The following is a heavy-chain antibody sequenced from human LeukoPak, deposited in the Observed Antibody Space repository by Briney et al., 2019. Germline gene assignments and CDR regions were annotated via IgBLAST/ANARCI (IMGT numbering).Heavy chain of an antibody. CDR1: GGSISSSNYY. CDR3: ARLPGTNWMGEFYFDY. D-gene: IGHD3-16*01. CDR2: VYYSGTT. Sequence: SETLSLTCTVSGGSISSSNYYWGWVRQPSGKGLEWIGSVYYSGTTFYNPSLKSRVTISRDTSKNQFSLRLSSVTAADTAVYYCARLPGTNWMGEFYFDYWGQGTLVTVSS. J-gene: IGHJ4*02. V-gene: IGHV4-39*01.